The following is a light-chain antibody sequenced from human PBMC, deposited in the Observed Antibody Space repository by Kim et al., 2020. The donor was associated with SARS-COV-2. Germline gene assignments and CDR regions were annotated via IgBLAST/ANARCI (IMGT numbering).Light chain of an antibody. Sequence: QSVVTQPPSASGSPGQSVTISCTGTSSDIGAYESVAWYQQHPGKAPKVLIYEVMKRPSGVPDRFSGSKSGNTASLTVSRLQTEDEADYYCSSYAGSTTIYVFGTGTKVTVL. V-gene: IGLV2-8*01. CDR2: EVM. CDR1: SSDIGAYES. CDR3: SSYAGSTTIYV. J-gene: IGLJ1*01.